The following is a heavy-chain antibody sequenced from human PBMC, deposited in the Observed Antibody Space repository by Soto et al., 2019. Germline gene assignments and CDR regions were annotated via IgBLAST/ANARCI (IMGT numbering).Heavy chain of an antibody. Sequence: PGESLKISCKGSGYSFTSYWISWVRQMPGKGLERMGRIDPSDSYTNYSPSFQGHVTISADKSISTAYLQWSSLKASDTAMYFFAGTTFIGYSYGSNYYYYGMDVWGQGTTVTVSS. D-gene: IGHD5-18*01. CDR1: GYSFTSYW. CDR3: AGTTFIGYSYGSNYYYYGMDV. J-gene: IGHJ6*02. CDR2: IDPSDSYT. V-gene: IGHV5-10-1*01.